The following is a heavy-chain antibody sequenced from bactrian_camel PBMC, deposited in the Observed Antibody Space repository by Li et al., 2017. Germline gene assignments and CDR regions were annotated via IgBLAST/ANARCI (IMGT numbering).Heavy chain of an antibody. V-gene: IGHV3S53*01. CDR1: GSARRSNC. D-gene: IGHD1*01. CDR2: IGSDGDT. Sequence: HVQLVESGGGSVEAGGSLRLSCEASGSARRSNCMAWFRQVPGQKREGVATIGSDGDTTYANSLKGRFTTSRDSVVNTLYLQMDSLKPEDTAMYFCAADGLGHLSSGYCYLRDYDYRHWGQGTQVTVS. J-gene: IGHJ4*01. CDR3: AADGLGHLSSGYCYLRDYDYRH.